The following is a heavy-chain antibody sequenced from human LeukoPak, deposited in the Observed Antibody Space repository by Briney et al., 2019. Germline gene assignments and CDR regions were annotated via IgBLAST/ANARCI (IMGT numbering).Heavy chain of an antibody. CDR1: GFMFSSYW. CDR3: AKGGEYCSSTSCYGPFDY. V-gene: IGHV3-7*01. D-gene: IGHD2-2*01. CDR2: IKQGGSEK. J-gene: IGHJ4*02. Sequence: AGGSLRLSCEASGFMFSSYWMNWVRQAPGKGLEWVANIKQGGSEKYYVDSVKGRFTISRDNSKNTLYLQMNSLRAEDTAVYYCAKGGEYCSSTSCYGPFDYWGQGTLVTVSS.